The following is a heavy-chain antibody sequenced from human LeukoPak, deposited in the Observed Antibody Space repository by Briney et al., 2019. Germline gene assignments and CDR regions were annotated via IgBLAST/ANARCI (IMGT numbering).Heavy chain of an antibody. D-gene: IGHD3-10*01. CDR1: GGSISSGGYY. CDR2: IYYSGST. CDR3: ARQRSYYYGSGSYREFDY. J-gene: IGHJ4*02. V-gene: IGHV4-61*05. Sequence: SETLSLTCTVSGGSISSGGYYWGWIRQPPGKGLEWIGHIYYSGSTYYNPSLKSRVTISVDTSKNQFSLKLSSVTAADTAVYYCARQRSYYYGSGSYREFDYWGQGTLVTVSS.